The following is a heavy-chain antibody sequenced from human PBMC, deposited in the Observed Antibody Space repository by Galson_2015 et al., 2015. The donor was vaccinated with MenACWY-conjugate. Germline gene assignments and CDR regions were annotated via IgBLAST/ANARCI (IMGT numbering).Heavy chain of an antibody. J-gene: IGHJ3*01. D-gene: IGHD5-18*01. CDR3: ARGWGHTAMGYGLKPGAFDF. CDR2: ITFDGNYE. Sequence: SLRLSCAASGFTFNLYALHWVRQAPGKGLRWVSVITFDGNYEDYVASVKGRYTISRDNSKNTLYLHMNNLRPEDTALYYCARGWGHTAMGYGLKPGAFDFWGQGTMVTVS. V-gene: IGHV3-30*04. CDR1: GFTFNLYA.